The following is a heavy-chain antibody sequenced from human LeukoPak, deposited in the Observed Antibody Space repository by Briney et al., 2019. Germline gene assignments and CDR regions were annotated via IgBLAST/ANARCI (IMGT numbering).Heavy chain of an antibody. J-gene: IGHJ4*02. CDR2: ISASSGHT. V-gene: IGHV3-23*01. CDR3: AKVGFSEMEWLLYSDH. D-gene: IGHD3-3*01. CDR1: GLTFSSYA. Sequence: PGGSLRLSCAASGLTFSSYAMSWVRQAPGKVLEWVSAISASSGHTYYADSVKGRFTISRDNSKNTLYLQMNSLRAEDTDVYYCAKVGFSEMEWLLYSDHWGQGTLVTVSS.